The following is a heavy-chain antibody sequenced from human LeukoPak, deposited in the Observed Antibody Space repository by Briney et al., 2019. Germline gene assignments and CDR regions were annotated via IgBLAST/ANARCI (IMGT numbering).Heavy chain of an antibody. D-gene: IGHD3-22*01. CDR3: ARVGGGYDSSGHYRD. Sequence: GASVKVSCKASGYTFTGYYMHWVRQAPGQGLEWMGWINPNSGGTNYAQKFQGRVTMTRDTSISTAYMELSRLRSDDTAVYYCARVGGGYDSSGHYRDWGQGTLVTVSS. CDR1: GYTFTGYY. J-gene: IGHJ4*02. CDR2: INPNSGGT. V-gene: IGHV1-2*02.